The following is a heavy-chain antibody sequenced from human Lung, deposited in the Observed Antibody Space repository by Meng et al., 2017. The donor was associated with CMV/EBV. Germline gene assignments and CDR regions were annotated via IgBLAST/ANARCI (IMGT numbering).Heavy chain of an antibody. CDR2: ISSSSSYI. J-gene: IGHJ4*02. CDR3: AREWNYYDSSGYLKAFFDY. Sequence: SSYSMNWVRQTPGKGLEWVSSISSSSSYIYYEDAVKGRFTISRDNAKNSLYLQMNSLRAEDTAVYYCAREWNYYDSSGYLKAFFDYWGQGTLVTVSS. V-gene: IGHV3-21*01. D-gene: IGHD3-22*01. CDR1: SSYS.